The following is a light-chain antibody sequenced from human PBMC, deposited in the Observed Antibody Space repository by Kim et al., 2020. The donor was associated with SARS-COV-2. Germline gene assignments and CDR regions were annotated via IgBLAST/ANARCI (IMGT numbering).Light chain of an antibody. V-gene: IGLV3-1*01. CDR2: QDS. J-gene: IGLJ1*01. CDR3: QTWDSRVGV. Sequence: SYELTQPPSVSVSSGQTVSITCSGDKLGDKYVSWYQQKAGQSPLLVIHQDSKRPSGIPERFSGSISGNTATLTIGGTQAMDEADYYCQTWDSRVGVFGTG. CDR1: KLGDKY.